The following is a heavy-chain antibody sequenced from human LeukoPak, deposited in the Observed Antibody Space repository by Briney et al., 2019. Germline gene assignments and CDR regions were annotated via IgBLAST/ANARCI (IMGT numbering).Heavy chain of an antibody. V-gene: IGHV3-74*01. Sequence: GGSLRLSCAASGFTFSNYWMHWVRQAPGKGLVWVSRIDGDGSSLAYADSVKGRFTVSRDNARNTLYLQMDSLRAEDTAVYYCSRASYSAPTPGYWGQGTLVTVSS. CDR3: SRASYSAPTPGY. CDR1: GFTFSNYW. J-gene: IGHJ4*02. CDR2: IDGDGSSL. D-gene: IGHD1-26*01.